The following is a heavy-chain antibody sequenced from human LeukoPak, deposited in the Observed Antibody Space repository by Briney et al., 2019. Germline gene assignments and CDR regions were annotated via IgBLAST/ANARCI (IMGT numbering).Heavy chain of an antibody. CDR2: ISYDETNK. Sequence: GGSLRLSCAASGFTFSSYAIHWVRQAPGKGLEWVAVISYDETNKYYADSVKGRFSISRDNSKKTMSLQMNSLRGEDTAVYYCAKSHESGDYRSPNYYYYMDVWGKGTTVTVSS. D-gene: IGHD4-17*01. CDR3: AKSHESGDYRSPNYYYYMDV. V-gene: IGHV3-30-3*02. CDR1: GFTFSSYA. J-gene: IGHJ6*03.